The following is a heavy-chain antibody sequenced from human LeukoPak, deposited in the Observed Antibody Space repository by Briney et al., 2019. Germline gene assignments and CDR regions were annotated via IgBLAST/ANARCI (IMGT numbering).Heavy chain of an antibody. V-gene: IGHV1-3*01. CDR3: ARGKQWLPSGFDP. Sequence: ASVKVSCKASGYNFFTYGITWVRQAPGQRLEWMGWINAGNGNTKYSQKFQGRVTITRDTSASTAYMELSSLRSEDTAVYYCARGKQWLPSGFDPWGQGTLVTVSS. J-gene: IGHJ5*02. CDR1: GYNFFTYG. D-gene: IGHD6-19*01. CDR2: INAGNGNT.